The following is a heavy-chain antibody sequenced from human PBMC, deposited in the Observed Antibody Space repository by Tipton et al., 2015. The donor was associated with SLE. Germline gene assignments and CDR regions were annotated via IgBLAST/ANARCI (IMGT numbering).Heavy chain of an antibody. Sequence: TLSLTCAVYGGSFSAYYWSWIRQPPGKGLEWIGEINHSGSTNYNPSLKSRVTISVDTSKNQFSLKLSSVTAADTAVYYCARGLSSLVGFYYYYYMDVWGKGTTVTVSS. CDR1: GGSFSAYY. V-gene: IGHV4-34*01. J-gene: IGHJ6*03. CDR3: ARGLSSLVGFYYYYYMDV. D-gene: IGHD2-8*02. CDR2: INHSGST.